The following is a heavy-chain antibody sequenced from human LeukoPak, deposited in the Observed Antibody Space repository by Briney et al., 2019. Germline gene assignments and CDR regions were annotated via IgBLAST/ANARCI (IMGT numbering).Heavy chain of an antibody. CDR2: VHYSGST. CDR3: ARDLQIGYTFGPRFDY. J-gene: IGHJ4*02. D-gene: IGHD5-18*01. Sequence: SETLSLTCTVSGGSISSYYWSWIRQPPGKGLEWIGFVHYSGSTHYNPSLKSRVTISVDTSKNQFSLRLTSVTAADTAVYYCARDLQIGYTFGPRFDYWGQGTLVTVSS. V-gene: IGHV4-59*12. CDR1: GGSISSYY.